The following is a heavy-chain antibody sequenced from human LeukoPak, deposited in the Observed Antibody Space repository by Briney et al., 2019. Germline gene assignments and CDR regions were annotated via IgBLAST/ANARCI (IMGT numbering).Heavy chain of an antibody. V-gene: IGHV3-21*01. CDR2: ISSSSSYI. CDR3: ARVRRGVRGGPEDAFDI. D-gene: IGHD3-10*01. J-gene: IGHJ3*02. Sequence: GGSLRLSCAASGFTFSSYSMNWVRQAPGKGLEWVSSISSSSSYIYYADSVKGRFTISRHNAKNSLYLQMNSVRAEDTAVYYCARVRRGVRGGPEDAFDILGQRTMVTVSS. CDR1: GFTFSSYS.